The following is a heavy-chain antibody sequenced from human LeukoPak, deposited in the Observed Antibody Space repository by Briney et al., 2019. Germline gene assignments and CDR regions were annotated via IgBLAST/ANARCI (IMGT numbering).Heavy chain of an antibody. D-gene: IGHD3-10*01. Sequence: PSETLSLTCTVPGGPISNSRYSWSWIRQPAGKGLEWIGRIYTSLSTNDHPSLNSRVTISIDTSKNQFFLRLSSVTDADAAVYYGARVPPSGVWDVWGQGTTVTVSS. J-gene: IGHJ6*02. CDR1: GGPISNSRYS. V-gene: IGHV4-61*02. CDR2: IYTSLST. CDR3: ARVPPSGVWDV.